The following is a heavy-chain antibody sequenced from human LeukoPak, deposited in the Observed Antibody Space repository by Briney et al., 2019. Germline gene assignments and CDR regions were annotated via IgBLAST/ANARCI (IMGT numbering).Heavy chain of an antibody. CDR1: GGSIRSSYYY. J-gene: IGHJ4*02. CDR3: ATPLDYYDSSGYHQGGD. V-gene: IGHV4-30-4*01. CDR2: IYYSGST. D-gene: IGHD3-22*01. Sequence: SETLSLTCTVSGGSIRSSYYYWSWIRQPPGKGLEWIGYIYYSGSTYYNPSLKSRVTISVDTSKNQFSLKLSSVTAADTAVYYCATPLDYYDSSGYHQGGDWGQGTLVTVSS.